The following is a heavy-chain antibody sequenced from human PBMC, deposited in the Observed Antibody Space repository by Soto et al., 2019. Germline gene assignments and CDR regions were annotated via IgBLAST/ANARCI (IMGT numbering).Heavy chain of an antibody. V-gene: IGHV3-30-3*01. J-gene: IGHJ4*02. CDR1: GFTFSSYA. D-gene: IGHD6-19*01. Sequence: QVQLVESGGGVVQPGRSLRLSCAASGFTFSSYAMHWVRQAPGKGLEWVAVISYDGSNKYYADSVKGRFTISRDNSKNTLYLQMNSLRAEDTAVYYCARELLEAVAGQFDYWGQGTLVTVSS. CDR3: ARELLEAVAGQFDY. CDR2: ISYDGSNK.